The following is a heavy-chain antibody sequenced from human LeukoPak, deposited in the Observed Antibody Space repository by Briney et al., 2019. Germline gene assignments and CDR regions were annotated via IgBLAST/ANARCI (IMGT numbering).Heavy chain of an antibody. CDR1: GFTVSSNY. V-gene: IGHV3-69-1*01. D-gene: IGHD6-19*01. CDR2: SSDFGSS. J-gene: IGHJ6*02. CDR3: ARHSGGDGYNYNGMDV. Sequence: GGSLRLSCAASGFTVSSNYMSWVRQAPGKGLEWVSSSSDFGSSHHADSVKGRFTTSRDNAKNSIHLQMNRLRVEDTAIYYCARHSGGDGYNYNGMDVWGQGTMVTVSS.